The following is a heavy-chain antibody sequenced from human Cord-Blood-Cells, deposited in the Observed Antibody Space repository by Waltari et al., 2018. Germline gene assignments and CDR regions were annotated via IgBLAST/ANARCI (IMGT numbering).Heavy chain of an antibody. CDR1: GGTFSSYP. Sequence: QVQLVQSGAAVKTPGSSVKVSCKASGGTFSSYPISWVRQAPGQGLAWMGGIIPIFGTANYAQKFQGRVTITADESTSTAYMELSSLRSEDTAVYYCARGVGPRYCSSTSCQTAGFDYWGQGTLVTVSS. CDR2: IIPIFGTA. J-gene: IGHJ4*02. V-gene: IGHV1-69*01. D-gene: IGHD2-2*01. CDR3: ARGVGPRYCSSTSCQTAGFDY.